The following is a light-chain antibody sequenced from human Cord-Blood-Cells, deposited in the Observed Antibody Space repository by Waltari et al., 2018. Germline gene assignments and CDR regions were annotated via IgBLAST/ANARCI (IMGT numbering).Light chain of an antibody. CDR1: SSNIGSNY. CDR2: RNN. Sequence: QSVLTQPPSASGTPGQRVTISCSGSSSNIGSNYVYWYQQLPGTAPKLHTYRNNQRPSGVPDRFSGSKSGTSASLAISGLRSEDEADYYCAAWDDSLSGPVFGGGTKLTVL. V-gene: IGLV1-47*01. CDR3: AAWDDSLSGPV. J-gene: IGLJ2*01.